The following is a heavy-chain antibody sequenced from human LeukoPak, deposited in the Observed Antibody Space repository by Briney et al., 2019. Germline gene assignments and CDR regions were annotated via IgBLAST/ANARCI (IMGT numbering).Heavy chain of an antibody. CDR1: GFTFSTYA. V-gene: IGHV3-23*01. Sequence: GGSLRLSCAASGFTFSTYARSWVRQAPGKGLEWVSSISGNGGNTYYADSVKGRFTISRDNFKNTLYLQMNSLRAEDTATYYCAKVEYDTSPRKALDYWGQGTLVTVSS. CDR3: AKVEYDTSPRKALDY. J-gene: IGHJ4*02. CDR2: ISGNGGNT. D-gene: IGHD6-6*01.